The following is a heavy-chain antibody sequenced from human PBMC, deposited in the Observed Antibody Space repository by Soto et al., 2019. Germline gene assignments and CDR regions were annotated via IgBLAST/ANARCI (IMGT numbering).Heavy chain of an antibody. D-gene: IGHD6-19*01. V-gene: IGHV3-7*01. Sequence: EVQLVESGGGLVQPGGSLRLSCVVSGFPLSGYWMSWVRQAPGKGLEWVANIKQDESEKYYVDSVRGRFTISRDNAKSSLFLQMNSLGAEDTAVYYCARLAAPVDRYYGLDFWGQGTTVTVSS. CDR2: IKQDESEK. CDR3: ARLAAPVDRYYGLDF. CDR1: GFPLSGYW. J-gene: IGHJ6*02.